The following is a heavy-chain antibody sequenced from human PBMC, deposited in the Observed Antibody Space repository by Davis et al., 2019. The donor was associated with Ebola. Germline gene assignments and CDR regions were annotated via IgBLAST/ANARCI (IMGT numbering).Heavy chain of an antibody. CDR2: ISSDSGDI. D-gene: IGHD1-26*01. Sequence: PGGSLRLSCEASGLTFRRYSMNWVRQAPGKGLEWVSSISSDSGDIYYADSVEGRFSISRDNSTNSLYLQMNSLRAEDTAVYFCARGPPYSGTYYSIYWGQGTLVTVSS. CDR1: GLTFRRYS. V-gene: IGHV3-21*01. CDR3: ARGPPYSGTYYSIY. J-gene: IGHJ4*02.